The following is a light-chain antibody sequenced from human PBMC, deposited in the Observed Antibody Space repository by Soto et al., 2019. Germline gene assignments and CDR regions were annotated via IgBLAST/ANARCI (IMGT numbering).Light chain of an antibody. J-gene: IGKJ1*01. CDR3: LQDYSYPRT. CDR1: QAMRTE. Sequence: AIQMTQSPSSLSASVGDRVIITCLASQAMRTELGWYQQRPGKAPKLLIYGTSNLQSGVPSRFSGSGSGTDFTLTINGLQPEDFATYYCLQDYSYPRTFGQGTKVDVK. CDR2: GTS. V-gene: IGKV1-6*01.